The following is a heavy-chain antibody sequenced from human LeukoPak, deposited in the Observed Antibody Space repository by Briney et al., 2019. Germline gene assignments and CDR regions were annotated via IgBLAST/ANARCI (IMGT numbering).Heavy chain of an antibody. D-gene: IGHD2-15*01. V-gene: IGHV3-74*01. CDR1: GFTFSNYW. CDR3: ARDLCSGGSCVLDAFDI. Sequence: GGSLRLSCAASGFTFSNYWIHWVRQAPGKGLVWVSRIKSDGSSTSYADSVKGRFTISRDNAENTLYLQMNSLRAEDTAVYYCARDLCSGGSCVLDAFDIWGQGTMVTASS. CDR2: IKSDGSST. J-gene: IGHJ3*02.